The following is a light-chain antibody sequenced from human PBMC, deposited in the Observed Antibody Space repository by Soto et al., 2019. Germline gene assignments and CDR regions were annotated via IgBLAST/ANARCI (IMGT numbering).Light chain of an antibody. CDR1: QGIRHD. V-gene: IGKV1-5*03. Sequence: IQMTQSPSSLSASVGDRVTITCRASQGIRHDLGWYPQKPGIAPKLLIYKAYTLESGVPSRFSGSRSGTEFTLTISGLQPDDSAAYYCQQYERYSTFGQGTKVDIK. CDR3: QQYERYST. J-gene: IGKJ1*01. CDR2: KAY.